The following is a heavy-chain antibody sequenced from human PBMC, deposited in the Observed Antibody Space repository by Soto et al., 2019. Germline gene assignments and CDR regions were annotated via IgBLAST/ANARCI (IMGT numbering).Heavy chain of an antibody. Sequence: ASVKVSCKASGYTFTGYYMHWVRQAPGQGLEWMGWIDPNSGGTNYAQKFQGRVTMTRDTSISTAYMELSRLRSDDTAVYYCARDTIVLMVYAIPGYYYYYGMDVWGQGTTVTVSS. CDR2: IDPNSGGT. CDR3: ARDTIVLMVYAIPGYYYYYGMDV. V-gene: IGHV1-2*02. J-gene: IGHJ6*02. CDR1: GYTFTGYY. D-gene: IGHD2-8*01.